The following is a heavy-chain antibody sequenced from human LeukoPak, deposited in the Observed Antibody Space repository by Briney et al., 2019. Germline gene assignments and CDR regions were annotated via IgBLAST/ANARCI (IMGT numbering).Heavy chain of an antibody. D-gene: IGHD6-13*01. V-gene: IGHV1-2*02. CDR3: ARGGSSSWYVFDYYYMDV. J-gene: IGHJ6*03. CDR1: GYTFTGYY. CDR2: INPNSGGT. Sequence: GASVTVSCKASGYTFTGYYMHWVRQAPGQGLEWMGWINPNSGGTNYAQKFQGRATMTRDTSISTAYMELRSLRSDDTAVYYCARGGSSSWYVFDYYYMDVWGKGTTVTVSS.